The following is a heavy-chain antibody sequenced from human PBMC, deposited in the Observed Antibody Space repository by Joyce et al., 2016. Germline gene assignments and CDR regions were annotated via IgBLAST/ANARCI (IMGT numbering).Heavy chain of an antibody. CDR3: AREGGPTVTTTNFDY. J-gene: IGHJ4*02. Sequence: QLQLQESGPGLVKPSETLYLTCTVSGGSISSRSNFWGWIRQPPGKGLEWVGSIYYNGSTYYNPSLRSRVIISLDTGKSQFSRRLSSVTAADTAVYYCAREGGPTVTTTNFDYWGQGILVTVSS. CDR1: GGSISSRSNF. CDR2: IYYNGST. V-gene: IGHV4-39*07. D-gene: IGHD4-11*01.